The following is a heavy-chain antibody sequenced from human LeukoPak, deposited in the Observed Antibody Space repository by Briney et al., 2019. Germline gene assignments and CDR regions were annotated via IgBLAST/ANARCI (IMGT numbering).Heavy chain of an antibody. CDR2: ISSSGSTI. J-gene: IGHJ4*02. V-gene: IGHV3-11*01. CDR1: GFTFSDYY. Sequence: GGSLRLSCAASGFTFSDYYMSWIRQAPGKGLEWVSYISSSGSTIYYADSVKGRFTISRDNAKNSLYLQMNSLRAEDTAVYYCAMTYYYGSGSHDYWGQGTLVTVSS. CDR3: AMTYYYGSGSHDY. D-gene: IGHD3-10*01.